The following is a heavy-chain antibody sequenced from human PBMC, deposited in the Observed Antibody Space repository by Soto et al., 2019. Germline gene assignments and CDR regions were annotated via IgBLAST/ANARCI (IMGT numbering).Heavy chain of an antibody. V-gene: IGHV1-24*01. D-gene: IGHD6-13*01. J-gene: IGHJ6*04. CDR1: GCTLTELS. Sequence: ASVKVSCKVSGCTLTELSMHWVRQAPGKGLEWMGGFDPEDGETIYAQKFQGRVTMTEDTSTDTAYMEPSSLRSEDTAVYYCATVVQQLVTGGYYYYGMDVWGKGTTVTVSS. CDR2: FDPEDGET. CDR3: ATVVQQLVTGGYYYYGMDV.